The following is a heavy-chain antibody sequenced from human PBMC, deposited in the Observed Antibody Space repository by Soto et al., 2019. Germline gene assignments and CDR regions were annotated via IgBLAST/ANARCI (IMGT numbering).Heavy chain of an antibody. J-gene: IGHJ6*02. CDR1: GFPFNSYW. V-gene: IGHV3-7*01. CDR2: IEQNGDEK. CDR3: ARGVSCSGGSCYSGPHYYYARDF. Sequence: PGGSLRLSCVASGFPFNSYWMGWVRQAPGKGLEWVANIEQNGDEKHYVDSVKGRFTISRDSAKNSLYLQMISLTVEDTAIYFCARGVSCSGGSCYSGPHYYYARDFWGQGTTVTVSS. D-gene: IGHD2-15*01.